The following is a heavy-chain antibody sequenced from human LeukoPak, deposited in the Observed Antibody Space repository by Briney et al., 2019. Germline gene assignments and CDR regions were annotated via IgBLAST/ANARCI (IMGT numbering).Heavy chain of an antibody. V-gene: IGHV4-39*07. Sequence: SETLSLTCTVSGGSISGSSYYWGGIRRPRGKGLEWIGSIYYSGSTYYNPSLKSRVTISVDTSKNQFSLKLSSVTAADTAVYYCARDTHYYDSSGYDYWGQGTLVTVSS. CDR1: GGSISGSSYY. CDR2: IYYSGST. J-gene: IGHJ4*02. CDR3: ARDTHYYDSSGYDY. D-gene: IGHD3-22*01.